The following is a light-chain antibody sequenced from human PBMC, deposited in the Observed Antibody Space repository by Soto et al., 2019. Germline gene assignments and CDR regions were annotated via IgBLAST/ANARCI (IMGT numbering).Light chain of an antibody. J-gene: IGLJ1*01. CDR1: SSDVGVYNS. CDR2: DVS. CDR3: SSYTTGNTYV. V-gene: IGLV2-14*01. Sequence: LTQPASVSGSPGQSITISCTGTSSDVGVYNSVSWYQQHPGKVPKLMIYDVSNRPSGVSNRFSGSKSGNTASLTISGLRAEAEADYYCSSYTTGNTYVFGSGTKVTVL.